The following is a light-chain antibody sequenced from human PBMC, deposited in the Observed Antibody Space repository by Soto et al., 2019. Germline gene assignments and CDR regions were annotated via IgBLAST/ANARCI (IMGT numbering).Light chain of an antibody. Sequence: QSALTQPPSVSGAPGQSVTISCTGGSSNIGAGYDVHWYQQLPGTAPKLLIYDYTNRPSGVPDRFSGSKSGPSASLAITGLQPEDEADYYCQSYDNSLRVFGTGTKLTVL. CDR2: DYT. V-gene: IGLV1-40*01. J-gene: IGLJ1*01. CDR3: QSYDNSLRV. CDR1: SSNIGAGYD.